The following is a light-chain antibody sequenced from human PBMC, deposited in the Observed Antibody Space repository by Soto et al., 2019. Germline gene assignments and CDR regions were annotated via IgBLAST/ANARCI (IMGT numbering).Light chain of an antibody. CDR2: GAS. J-gene: IGKJ4*01. CDR1: QSVSSK. V-gene: IGKV3-15*01. Sequence: EIVMTQSPATLSVSPGERATLSRRASQSVSSKLAWYQQKPGQAPRLLIYGASTRATGIPARFSGSGSGTEFTLTISSLQSEDFAVYYCQQYNNWPLTFGGGTKVEIK. CDR3: QQYNNWPLT.